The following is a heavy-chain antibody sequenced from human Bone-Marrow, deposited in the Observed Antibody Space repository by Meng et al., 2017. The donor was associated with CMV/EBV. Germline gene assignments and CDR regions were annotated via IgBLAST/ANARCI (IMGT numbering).Heavy chain of an antibody. J-gene: IGHJ5*02. D-gene: IGHD3-3*01. CDR3: ARDAGHYDFWSGYYWKGDSRNWFDP. V-gene: IGHV1-18*01. CDR2: ISAYNGNT. CDR1: GYTFTSYG. Sequence: ASVKVSCEASGYTFTSYGISWVRQAPGQGLEWMGWISAYNGNTNYAQKLQGRVTMTTDTSTSTAYMELRSLRSDDTAVYYCARDAGHYDFWSGYYWKGDSRNWFDPWGQGTLVAVSS.